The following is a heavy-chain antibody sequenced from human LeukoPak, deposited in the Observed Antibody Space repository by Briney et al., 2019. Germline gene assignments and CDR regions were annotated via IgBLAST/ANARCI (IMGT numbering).Heavy chain of an antibody. CDR2: FHTGGSA. CDR1: GGSISSDNYY. CDR3: ARAEYYDDSGYYFRYFDY. Sequence: SETLSLTCSVSGGSISSDNYYWTWIRQPAGRGLEWIGRFHTGGSANYNPSLKSRVTISVDTSKNQFSLRLNSVTAADTAIYYCARAEYYDDSGYYFRYFDYWGQGTLVTVSS. J-gene: IGHJ4*02. D-gene: IGHD3-22*01. V-gene: IGHV4-61*02.